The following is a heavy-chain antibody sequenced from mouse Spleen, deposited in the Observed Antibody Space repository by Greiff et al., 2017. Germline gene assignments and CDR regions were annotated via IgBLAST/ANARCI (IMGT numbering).Heavy chain of an antibody. D-gene: IGHD1-1*01. CDR2: ISSGSSTI. V-gene: IGHV5-17*01. CDR1: GFTFSDYG. Sequence: EVHLVESGGGLVKPGGSLKLSCAASGFTFSDYGMHWVRQAPEKGLEWVAYISSGSSTIYYADTVKGRFTISRDNAKNTLFLQMTSLRSEDTAMYYCARVYYYGSSYKYYAMDYWGQGTSVTVSS. J-gene: IGHJ4*01. CDR3: ARVYYYGSSYKYYAMDY.